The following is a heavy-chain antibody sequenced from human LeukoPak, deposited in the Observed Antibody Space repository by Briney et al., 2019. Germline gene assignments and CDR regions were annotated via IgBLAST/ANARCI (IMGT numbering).Heavy chain of an antibody. J-gene: IGHJ4*02. D-gene: IGHD6-6*01. CDR1: GGTFSSYA. Sequence: VKVSCKASGGTFSSYAISWVRQAPGQGLEWMGRIIPIFGTANYAQKFQGRVTITTDESTSTAYMELSSLRSEDTAVYYCARDVEYSSSSSDYWGQGTLVTVSS. CDR3: ARDVEYSSSSSDY. V-gene: IGHV1-69*05. CDR2: IIPIFGTA.